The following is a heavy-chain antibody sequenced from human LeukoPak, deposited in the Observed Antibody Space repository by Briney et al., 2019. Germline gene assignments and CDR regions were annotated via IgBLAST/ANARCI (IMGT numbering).Heavy chain of an antibody. J-gene: IGHJ4*02. CDR3: ARHYYDSTGYYYFDY. CDR1: GDSITGSSYY. D-gene: IGHD3-22*01. Sequence: PSETLSLTCTVSGDSITGSSYYWGWIRQPPGKGLAWIGSMFYSGSTYSNPSLKSRVTISVDTSKNQFSLKLSSVTAADTAVYYCARHYYDSTGYYYFDYWGQGTLVTVSS. V-gene: IGHV4-39*01. CDR2: MFYSGST.